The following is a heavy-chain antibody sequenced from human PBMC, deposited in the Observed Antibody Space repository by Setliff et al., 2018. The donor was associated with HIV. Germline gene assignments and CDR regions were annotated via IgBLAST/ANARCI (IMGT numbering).Heavy chain of an antibody. V-gene: IGHV1-69*13. CDR1: GYTFTSYA. CDR3: ATEFPLSSPYYYDSSGGSCSPFGY. D-gene: IGHD3-22*01. CDR2: IIPIFGTA. Sequence: SVKVSCKASGYTFTSYAMHWVRQAPGQGLEWMGGIIPIFGTANNAQKFQGRVTITADESTSTAYMELSSLRSDDTAVYYCATEFPLSSPYYYDSSGGSCSPFGYWGQGTLVTVSS. J-gene: IGHJ4*02.